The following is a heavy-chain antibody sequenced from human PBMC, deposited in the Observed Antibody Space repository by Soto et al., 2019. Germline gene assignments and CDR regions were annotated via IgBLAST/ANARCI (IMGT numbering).Heavy chain of an antibody. D-gene: IGHD1-26*01. J-gene: IGHJ4*02. CDR2: IWYDGRNK. CDR1: GFSFSSHG. CDR3: ARRGIISGSTFDC. Sequence: QEQLVESGGGVVQPGRSLRLSCVASGFSFSSHGMHWVRQAPGKGLEWVAVIWYDGRNKYYADSVEGRFTISRDNSKNTLYLQMNSLRVEDTAVYYCARRGIISGSTFDCWGQGTLVTVSS. V-gene: IGHV3-33*01.